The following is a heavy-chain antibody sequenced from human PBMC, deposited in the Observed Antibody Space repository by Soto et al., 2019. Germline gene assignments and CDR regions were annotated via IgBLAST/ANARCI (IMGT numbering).Heavy chain of an antibody. CDR2: INGDGSGT. D-gene: IGHD3-10*01. J-gene: IGHJ4*02. Sequence: EVQLLESGGGLVQPGGSLRLSCAASGFIFSNYAMSWVRQAPGKGLVWVSRINGDGSGTSYADFVKGRFTISRDDAKNTLFLQMNGLRAEDTAVYYCARGIFGSGTANDYWGQGTLVTVSS. CDR3: ARGIFGSGTANDY. CDR1: GFIFSNYA. V-gene: IGHV3-74*02.